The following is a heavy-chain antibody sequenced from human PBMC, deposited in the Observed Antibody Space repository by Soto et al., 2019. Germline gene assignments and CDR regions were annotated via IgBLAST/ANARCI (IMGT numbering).Heavy chain of an antibody. V-gene: IGHV3-15*01. CDR1: GFTINNAW. CDR3: VRARYFTDSSGYTRCFDF. Sequence: GGSLRLSCAASGFTINNAWMSWVRQAPGKGLEWVGRIKSKGNGGTADYAAPVKGRFTISRDDSKNMLYLQMNSLKSEDTAVYYCVRARYFTDSSGYTRCFDFWGQGTLVTVSS. D-gene: IGHD3-22*01. J-gene: IGHJ4*02. CDR2: IKSKGNGGTA.